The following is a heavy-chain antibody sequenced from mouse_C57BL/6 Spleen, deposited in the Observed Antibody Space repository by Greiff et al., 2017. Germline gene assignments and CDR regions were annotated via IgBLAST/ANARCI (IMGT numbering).Heavy chain of an antibody. V-gene: IGHV1-50*01. CDR3: ARSYGKGAMDY. Sequence: VKLQQPGAELVKPGASVKLSCKASGYTFTSYWMQWVKQRPGQGLEWIGEIDPSDSYTTYNEKFNGKATLTVDTSSSTAYMQLSSLTSEDSAVYYCARSYGKGAMDYWGQGTSVTVSS. D-gene: IGHD2-10*02. CDR2: IDPSDSYT. J-gene: IGHJ4*01. CDR1: GYTFTSYW.